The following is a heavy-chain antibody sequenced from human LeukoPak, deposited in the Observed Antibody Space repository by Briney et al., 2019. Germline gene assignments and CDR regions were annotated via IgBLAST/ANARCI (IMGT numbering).Heavy chain of an antibody. V-gene: IGHV1-69*05. CDR2: IIPIFGTA. J-gene: IGHJ5*02. CDR1: GGTFSSYA. Sequence: ASVKVSCKASGGTFSSYAISWVRQAPGQGLEWMGGIIPIFGTANYAQKLQGRVTITTDESTSTAYMELSSLRSEDTAVYYCARGGGIVVVPAASAITNWFDPWGQGTLVTVSS. D-gene: IGHD2-2*01. CDR3: ARGGGIVVVPAASAITNWFDP.